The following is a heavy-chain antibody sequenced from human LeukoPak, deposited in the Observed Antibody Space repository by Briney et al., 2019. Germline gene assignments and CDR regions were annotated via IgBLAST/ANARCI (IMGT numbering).Heavy chain of an antibody. CDR3: ATAYYGDYVLDY. V-gene: IGHV1-24*01. D-gene: IGHD4-17*01. CDR2: FDPEDGET. CDR1: GYTLTELS. Sequence: ASVKVSCKVSGYTLTELSMHWVRQAPGKGLEWMGGFDPEDGETIYAQKFQGRVTMTEDTSTDTAYMELSSLRSKDTAVYYCATAYYGDYVLDYWGQGTLVTVSS. J-gene: IGHJ4*02.